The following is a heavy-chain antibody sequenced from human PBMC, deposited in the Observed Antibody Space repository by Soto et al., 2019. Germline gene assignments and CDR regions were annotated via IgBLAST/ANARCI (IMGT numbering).Heavy chain of an antibody. CDR3: ASPAGYCISTSCYSGRWFDP. Sequence: QVQLVQSGAEVKKPGSSVKVSCKASGGTFSSYAISWVRQAPGQGLEWMGGIIPIFGTANYAQKFQGRVTITADESTSTAYMELSSLRSEDTAVYYCASPAGYCISTSCYSGRWFDPWGQGTLVTVSS. CDR1: GGTFSSYA. CDR2: IIPIFGTA. J-gene: IGHJ5*02. D-gene: IGHD2-2*01. V-gene: IGHV1-69*12.